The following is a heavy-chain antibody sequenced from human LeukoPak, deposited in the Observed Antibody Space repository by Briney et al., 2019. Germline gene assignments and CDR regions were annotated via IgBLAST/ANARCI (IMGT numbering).Heavy chain of an antibody. J-gene: IGHJ4*02. CDR1: TFSIGTNYY. V-gene: IGHV4-38-2*02. CDR3: ARSPRGADCYFDS. Sequence: PSETLSLTCTVSTFSIGTNYYWGWIRPPPGKGLEWIASTSHSGRTFYKTPLQSRVTMSVDASKNQFSLSLRSVTAADTAVYYCARSPRGADCYFDSWGQGTLVTVSS. CDR2: TSHSGRT. D-gene: IGHD2-21*02.